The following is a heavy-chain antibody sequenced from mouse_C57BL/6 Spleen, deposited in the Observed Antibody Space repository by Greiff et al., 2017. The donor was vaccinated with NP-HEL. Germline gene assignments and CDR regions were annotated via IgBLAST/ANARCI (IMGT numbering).Heavy chain of an antibody. CDR3: ARGGEIYDGYLSYWYFDV. CDR1: GYTFTSYG. V-gene: IGHV1-81*01. Sequence: QVQLKQSGAELARPGASVKLSCKASGYTFTSYGISWVKQRTGQGLEWIGEIYPRSGNTYYNEKFKGKATLTADKSSSTAYMELRSLTSEDSAVYFCARGGEIYDGYLSYWYFDVWGTGTTVTVSS. CDR2: IYPRSGNT. D-gene: IGHD2-3*01. J-gene: IGHJ1*03.